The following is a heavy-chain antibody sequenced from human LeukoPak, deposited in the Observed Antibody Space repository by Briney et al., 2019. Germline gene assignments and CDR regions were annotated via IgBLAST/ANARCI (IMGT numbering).Heavy chain of an antibody. J-gene: IGHJ3*02. CDR1: GYTFTGHY. V-gene: IGHV1-2*02. Sequence: ASVKVSCKASGYTFTGHYIHWVRQAPGQGLEWMGWINPNSGGAKYVQKFQGRVTLTRDTSISTAYMELSRLRSDDTAVYYCARGRLGDGYNYAFDIWGQGTMVTVSS. D-gene: IGHD5-24*01. CDR3: ARGRLGDGYNYAFDI. CDR2: INPNSGGA.